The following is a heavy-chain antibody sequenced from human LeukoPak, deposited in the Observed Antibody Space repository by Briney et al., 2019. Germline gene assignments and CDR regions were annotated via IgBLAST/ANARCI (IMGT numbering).Heavy chain of an antibody. CDR2: ISGSGSTI. D-gene: IGHD1-26*01. CDR1: GFTFGSYE. Sequence: GGSLRLSCAASGFTFGSYEMNWVRQAPGKGLEWVSYISGSGSTIHYADSVEGRFTISRDNAKNSLYLQMNSLRAEDTAVYYCARVNSGSYLDAFDIWGQGTMVTVSS. J-gene: IGHJ3*02. V-gene: IGHV3-48*03. CDR3: ARVNSGSYLDAFDI.